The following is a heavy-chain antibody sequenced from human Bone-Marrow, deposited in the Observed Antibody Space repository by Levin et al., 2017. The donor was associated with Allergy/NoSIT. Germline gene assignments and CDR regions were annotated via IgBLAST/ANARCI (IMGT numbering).Heavy chain of an antibody. CDR1: GFTFSSYA. CDR2: ISGSGSTI. V-gene: IGHV3-23*01. J-gene: IGHJ4*02. D-gene: IGHD3-22*01. CDR3: ARVVHSLDSSDEGHFLDF. Sequence: GGSLRLSCAASGFTFSSYAMSWVRQAPGKGLEWVSGISGSGSTIYYADSVKGRFTISRDNAKNSLYLQMNSLRAEDTAVYYCARVVHSLDSSDEGHFLDFWGQGTLVTVSS.